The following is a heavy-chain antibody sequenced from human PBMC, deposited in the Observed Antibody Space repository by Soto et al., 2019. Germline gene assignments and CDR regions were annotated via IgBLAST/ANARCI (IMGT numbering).Heavy chain of an antibody. Sequence: QITLKESGPTLVKPTQTLTLTCTFSGFSLSTSGVGVGWIRQPPGKALEWLALIYWDDDKRYSPSLKSRLTITKDTSKNQVVLTMTNMDPVDTATYYCAHRGDWNAIGGFDYWGQGTLVTVSS. CDR1: GFSLSTSGVG. J-gene: IGHJ4*02. D-gene: IGHD1-1*01. CDR3: AHRGDWNAIGGFDY. CDR2: IYWDDDK. V-gene: IGHV2-5*02.